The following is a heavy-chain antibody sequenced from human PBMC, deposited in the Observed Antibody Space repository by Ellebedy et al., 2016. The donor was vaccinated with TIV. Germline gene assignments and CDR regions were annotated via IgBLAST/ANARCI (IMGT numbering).Heavy chain of an antibody. CDR2: IRTKPNGYTT. V-gene: IGHV3-73*01. CDR3: TRRDAFNI. CDR1: GSKFSDSA. Sequence: PGGSLRLSCTASGSKFSDSAMHWVRQASGKGLEWVGRIRTKPNGYTTAYAESVKGRFTISRDDSKNTTTLEMERLKTEDTALYYCTRRDAFNIWGQGAVVTVSS. J-gene: IGHJ3*02.